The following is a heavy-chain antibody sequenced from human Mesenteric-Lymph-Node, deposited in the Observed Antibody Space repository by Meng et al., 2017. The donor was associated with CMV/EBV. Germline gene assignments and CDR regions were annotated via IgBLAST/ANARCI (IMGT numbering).Heavy chain of an antibody. CDR3: ARGPPEVLGGTFFDY. D-gene: IGHD1-26*01. CDR1: GYTFTTYY. V-gene: IGHV1-46*01. CDR2: INPSGGST. J-gene: IGHJ4*02. Sequence: ASVKVSCKASGYTFTTYYIHWVRQAPGQGLEWMGKINPSGGSTSYAQKFQGRVTMTRDMSINTAYMALSRLRSDDTAVYYCARGPPEVLGGTFFDYWGQGTLVTVSS.